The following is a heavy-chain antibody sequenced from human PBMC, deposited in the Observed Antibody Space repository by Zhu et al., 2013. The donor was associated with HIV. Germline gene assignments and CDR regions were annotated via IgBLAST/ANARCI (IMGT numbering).Heavy chain of an antibody. CDR2: INPYDGAT. J-gene: IGHJ4*02. D-gene: IGHD5-12*01. CDR3: ARDGGDNEMWLHYDY. CDR1: GYTFTGYY. Sequence: QVQLVQSGAEVKKPGASVKVSCKASGYTFTGYYMHWVRQAPGQGLEWMGWINPYDGATRYSEKFQGRITMTRDRSIATYYLEMSSLTSDDTAVYYCARDGGDNEMWLHYDYWGQGTWSLSLQ. V-gene: IGHV1-2*02.